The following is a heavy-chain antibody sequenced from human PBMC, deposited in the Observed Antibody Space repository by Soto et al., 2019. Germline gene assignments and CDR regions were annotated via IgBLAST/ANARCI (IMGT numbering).Heavy chain of an antibody. CDR3: ARDYLPWLADY. CDR2: ISYDGSNK. CDR1: GFTFSSYA. J-gene: IGHJ4*02. D-gene: IGHD6-19*01. V-gene: IGHV3-30-3*01. Sequence: QVQLVESGGGVVQPGRSLRLSCAASGFTFSSYAMHWVRQAPGKGLEWVAVISYDGSNKYYADSVKGRFTISRDNSKNTLYLQMNSLRAEDTAVYYCARDYLPWLADYWGQGTLVTVSS.